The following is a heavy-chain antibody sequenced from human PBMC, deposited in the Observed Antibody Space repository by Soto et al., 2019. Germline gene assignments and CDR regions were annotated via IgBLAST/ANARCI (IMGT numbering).Heavy chain of an antibody. Sequence: ESGGGLVQPGRSLRLSCAASGFAFDDYAMHWVRQAPGKGLEWVSGISWNSGSIGYADSVKGRFTISRDNAKNSLYLQMNSLRAEDTALYYCAKDKGRWLQFEFDYWGQGTLVTVSS. CDR2: ISWNSGSI. CDR1: GFAFDDYA. V-gene: IGHV3-9*01. D-gene: IGHD5-12*01. J-gene: IGHJ4*02. CDR3: AKDKGRWLQFEFDY.